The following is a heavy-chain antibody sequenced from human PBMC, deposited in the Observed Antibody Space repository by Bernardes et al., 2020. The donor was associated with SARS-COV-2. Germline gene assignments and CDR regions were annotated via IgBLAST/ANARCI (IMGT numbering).Heavy chain of an antibody. CDR1: GASISSSRW. Sequence: SETLSLTCAVSGASISSSRWWSWARQTPGKGLEWIGEMHHSGTTNYNPSLKSRVTISVDQSKNQFSLNLNSVAAADTAVYYCASYLFGDFFFLDSPDGFEIWGQGTVVTVSS. CDR3: ASYLFGDFFFLDSPDGFEI. V-gene: IGHV4-4*02. J-gene: IGHJ3*02. CDR2: MHHSGTT. D-gene: IGHD4-17*01.